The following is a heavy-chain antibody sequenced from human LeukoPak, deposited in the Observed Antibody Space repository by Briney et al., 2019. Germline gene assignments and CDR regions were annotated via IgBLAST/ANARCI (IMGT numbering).Heavy chain of an antibody. J-gene: IGHJ4*02. CDR1: GGSISSSGYY. CDR3: ARKKLVARGYFDY. V-gene: IGHV4-39*01. Sequence: PSETLSLTCTVSGGSISSSGYYWDWIRRPPGKGLEWIGSINQSGKTYYEPSLKSRVTISVDTSKTQFSLELRTVTAADTAVYYCARKKLVARGYFDYWGQGALVTVSS. D-gene: IGHD1-1*01. CDR2: INQSGKT.